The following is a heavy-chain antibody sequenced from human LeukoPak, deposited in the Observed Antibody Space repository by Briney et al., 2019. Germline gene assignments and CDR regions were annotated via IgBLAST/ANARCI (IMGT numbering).Heavy chain of an antibody. CDR1: GDSFSNTMYY. D-gene: IGHD1-1*01. V-gene: IGHV4-39*07. CDR2: ISDTGVT. CDR3: ARWVERPKAFDI. J-gene: IGHJ3*02. Sequence: SETLFLTCIVSGDSFSNTMYYWGWIRQPPGKGLEWIATISDTGVTYYNPSLARRTTISIDTSKKQFSLKLNSVTAADTAMFYCARWVERPKAFDIWGQGTKVTVSS.